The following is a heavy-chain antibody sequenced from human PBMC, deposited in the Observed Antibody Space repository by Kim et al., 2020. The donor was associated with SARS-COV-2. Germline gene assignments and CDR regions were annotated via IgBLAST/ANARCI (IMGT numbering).Heavy chain of an antibody. D-gene: IGHD3-10*01. V-gene: IGHV1-2*06. CDR1: GYTFTGYY. Sequence: ASVKASCKASGYTFTGYYMHWVRQAPGQGLEWMGRINPNSGGTNYAQKFQGRVTMTRDTSISTAYMELSRLRSDDTAVYYCARGLYYYGSGGDYYYYGMDVWGQGTTVTVSS. J-gene: IGHJ6*02. CDR3: ARGLYYYGSGGDYYYYGMDV. CDR2: INPNSGGT.